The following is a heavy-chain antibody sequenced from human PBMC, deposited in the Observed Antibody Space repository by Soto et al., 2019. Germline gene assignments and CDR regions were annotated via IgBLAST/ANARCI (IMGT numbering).Heavy chain of an antibody. J-gene: IGHJ3*02. Sequence: EVQLLESGGRWVPPGGSLRLSCAGSRFSFSNYAMTWARQAPGEGLEWVSSITGSGGGTTYADSVKGRFTISRDNSKNILYLQMDSLRADDTAVYYCSTDPNGDYIGAFDNWGQGTMVTVSS. CDR1: RFSFSNYA. D-gene: IGHD4-17*01. CDR2: ITGSGGGT. CDR3: STDPNGDYIGAFDN. V-gene: IGHV3-23*01.